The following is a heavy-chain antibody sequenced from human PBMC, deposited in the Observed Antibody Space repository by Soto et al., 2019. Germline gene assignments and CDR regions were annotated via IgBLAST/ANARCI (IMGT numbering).Heavy chain of an antibody. Sequence: GGSLRLSCAASGFTFNNAWMSWVRQAPGKGLEWVGRIKSKTDGGTTEYAAPVKGRFTISRDDSKNTLYLQMNSLKGDDTAVYYCTKDDPINKNWGQGTLVTVSS. CDR3: TKDDPINKN. J-gene: IGHJ4*02. V-gene: IGHV3-15*01. CDR2: IKSKTDGGTT. CDR1: GFTFNNAW.